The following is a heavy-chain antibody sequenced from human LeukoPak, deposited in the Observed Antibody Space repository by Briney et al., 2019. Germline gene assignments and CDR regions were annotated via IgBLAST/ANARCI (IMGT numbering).Heavy chain of an antibody. J-gene: IGHJ4*02. CDR1: GLTFSSYS. D-gene: IGHD3-9*01. CDR3: TRGYDISDY. Sequence: GESLRLSCAASGLTFSSYSINWVRQAPGKGLEWLSYISSSGSTMYYADSVKGRFTISRDNAKNSLYLQMNSLRVEDTAMYYCTRGYDISDYWGQGTVVTVSS. CDR2: ISSSGSTM. V-gene: IGHV3-48*04.